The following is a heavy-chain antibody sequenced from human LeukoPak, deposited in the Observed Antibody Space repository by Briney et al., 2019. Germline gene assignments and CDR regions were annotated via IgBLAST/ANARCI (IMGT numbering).Heavy chain of an antibody. CDR2: ISSSSSYI. V-gene: IGHV3-21*04. Sequence: GGSLRLSCAASGFTFSSYSMNWVRQAPGKGLEWVSSISSSSSYIYYADSVKGRFTISRDDSKKSLFLQMNSLKTEDTALYYCAKDMGYESAMGFDYWGQGTLVTVSS. D-gene: IGHD2-8*01. CDR1: GFTFSSYS. J-gene: IGHJ4*02. CDR3: AKDMGYESAMGFDY.